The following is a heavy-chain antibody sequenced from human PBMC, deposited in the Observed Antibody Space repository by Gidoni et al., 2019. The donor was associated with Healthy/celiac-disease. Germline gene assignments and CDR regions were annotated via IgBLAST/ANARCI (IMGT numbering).Heavy chain of an antibody. CDR2: SYYSGST. CDR1: GGSISSYS. Sequence: QVQLQESGPGLVKPSETLSLTCTVSGGSISSYSWSWIRQPPGKGLEWIGYSYYSGSTNYNPALKSRVTISVDTSKNQFSLKLSSVTAADTAVYYWARGERVRGQLVRAFYFDYWGQGTLVTVSS. D-gene: IGHD6-6*01. J-gene: IGHJ4*02. CDR3: ARGERVRGQLVRAFYFDY. V-gene: IGHV4-59*01.